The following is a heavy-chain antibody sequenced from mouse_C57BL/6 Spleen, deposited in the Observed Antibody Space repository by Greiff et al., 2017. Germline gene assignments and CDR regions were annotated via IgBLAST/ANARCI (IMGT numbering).Heavy chain of an antibody. CDR3: ARHGSSLDY. Sequence: VQLQQPGAELVMPGASVKLSCKASGYTFTSYWMHWVKQRPGQGLEWIGEIDPSDSYTNYNQKFKGKSTLTVDKSSSTAYMQLSSLTSEDSAVYYCARHGSSLDYWGQGTTLTVSS. CDR2: IDPSDSYT. J-gene: IGHJ2*01. D-gene: IGHD1-1*01. V-gene: IGHV1-69*01. CDR1: GYTFTSYW.